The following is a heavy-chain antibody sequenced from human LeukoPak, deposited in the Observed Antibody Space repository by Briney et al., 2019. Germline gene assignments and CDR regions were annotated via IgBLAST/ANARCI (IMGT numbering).Heavy chain of an antibody. CDR3: ARAFNYYDSSGYWAFDI. J-gene: IGHJ3*02. CDR2: ISYDGSNK. CDR1: GFTFSSYA. V-gene: IGHV3-30-3*01. Sequence: GGSLRLSCAASGFTFSSYAMHWVRQAPGKGLEWVAVISYDGSNKYYADSVKGRFTISRDNSKNTLYLQMNSLRAEDMAVYYCARAFNYYDSSGYWAFDIWGQGTMVTVSS. D-gene: IGHD3-22*01.